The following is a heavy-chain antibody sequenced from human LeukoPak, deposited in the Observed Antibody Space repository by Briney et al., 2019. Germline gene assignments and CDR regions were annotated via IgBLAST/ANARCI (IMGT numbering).Heavy chain of an antibody. CDR1: DGSVSSGSYY. J-gene: IGHJ3*02. CDR3: ARDKDAFDI. CDR2: IYYSGST. V-gene: IGHV4-61*01. Sequence: SETLSLTCTVSDGSVSSGSYYWNWIRQPPGKGLEWIGYIYYSGSTNYNLSLKSRVTISVDTSKNQFSLKLSSVTAADTAVYYCARDKDAFDIWGQGTMVTVSS.